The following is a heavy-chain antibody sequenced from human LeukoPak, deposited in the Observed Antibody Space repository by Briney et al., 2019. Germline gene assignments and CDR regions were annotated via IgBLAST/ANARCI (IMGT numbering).Heavy chain of an antibody. CDR3: AKDRAYTYGYSYYFDY. CDR2: IYSGGAT. J-gene: IGHJ4*02. D-gene: IGHD5-18*01. CDR1: GCTVSHNY. V-gene: IGHV3-53*01. Sequence: GGSLRLSCAASGCTVSHNYVSWVRQAPGKGLEWVSVIYSGGATFYADSVKGRFTISRDSSKNTLFLQMNSLRPEDTAVYYCAKDRAYTYGYSYYFDYWGQGTLVTVSS.